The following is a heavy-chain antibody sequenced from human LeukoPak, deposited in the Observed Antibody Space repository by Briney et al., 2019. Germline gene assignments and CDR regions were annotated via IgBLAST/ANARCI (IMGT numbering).Heavy chain of an antibody. Sequence: GGSLRLSCVMSGFTFNSEPMNWVRQAPGKGLDWIAHIRSDSKTIVYADSVEGRFTISRDNAKNSLSLQMNSLRAEDTAVYFCARDYDWAFDYWGQGILVTVAS. CDR3: ARDYDWAFDY. CDR1: GFTFNSEP. J-gene: IGHJ4*02. V-gene: IGHV3-48*01. D-gene: IGHD3-16*01. CDR2: IRSDSKTI.